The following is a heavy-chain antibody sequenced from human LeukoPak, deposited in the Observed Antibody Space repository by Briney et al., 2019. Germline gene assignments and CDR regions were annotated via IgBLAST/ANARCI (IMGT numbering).Heavy chain of an antibody. D-gene: IGHD6-13*01. CDR2: ISGSGGST. J-gene: IGHJ3*02. CDR1: GFTFSSYA. Sequence: GGSLRLSCAASGFTFSSYAMSWVRQAPGKGLEWVSAISGSGGSTYYADSVKGRFTISRDNSKNTLYLQMNSLRAEDTAVYYCARVVNSSWYPRHDAFDIWGQGTMVTVSS. CDR3: ARVVNSSWYPRHDAFDI. V-gene: IGHV3-23*01.